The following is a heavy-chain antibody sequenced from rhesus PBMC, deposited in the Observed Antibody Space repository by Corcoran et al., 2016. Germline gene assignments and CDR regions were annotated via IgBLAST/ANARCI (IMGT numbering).Heavy chain of an antibody. V-gene: IGHV3S26*01. J-gene: IGHJ4*01. CDR1: GFTFSSYV. D-gene: IGHD6-25*01. Sequence: DVQLVESGGGLVKPGGSLRLSCVASGFTFSSYVMHWVRQAPVKGLEWVSVISESGGNIDYAESVKGRFTISRENAKNSLFLQMNSLRAEDTAVYYCTSSGIAAAANFDYWGQGVLVTVSS. CDR2: ISESGGNI. CDR3: TSSGIAAAANFDY.